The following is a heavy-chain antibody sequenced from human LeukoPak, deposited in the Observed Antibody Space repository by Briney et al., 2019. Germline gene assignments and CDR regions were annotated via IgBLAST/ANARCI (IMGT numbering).Heavy chain of an antibody. Sequence: GGSLRLSCTASGFIFSTCAMNWVRHSPGKGLEWVSGINGGGDDTYYADSVKGRFTISRDNSKNTLSLQMNSLRVEDTAIYYCAKDRFDSGWRLNDYCGHGTLVTVSS. CDR1: GFIFSTCA. D-gene: IGHD6-19*01. J-gene: IGHJ4*01. CDR3: AKDRFDSGWRLNDY. CDR2: INGGGDDT. V-gene: IGHV3-23*01.